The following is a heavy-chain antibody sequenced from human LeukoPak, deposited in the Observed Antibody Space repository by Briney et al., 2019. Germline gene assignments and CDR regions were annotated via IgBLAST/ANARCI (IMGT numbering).Heavy chain of an antibody. CDR3: AKGRVAPRSIAVAGTVPSYLDY. D-gene: IGHD6-19*01. CDR1: GFTFSSYA. Sequence: GGSLRLSCAASGFTFSSYAMSWVRQAPGKGLEWVSPISGSGGSTYYADSVKGRFTISRDNSKNTLYLQMNSLRAEDTAVYYCAKGRVAPRSIAVAGTVPSYLDYWGQGTLVTVSS. CDR2: ISGSGGST. J-gene: IGHJ4*02. V-gene: IGHV3-23*01.